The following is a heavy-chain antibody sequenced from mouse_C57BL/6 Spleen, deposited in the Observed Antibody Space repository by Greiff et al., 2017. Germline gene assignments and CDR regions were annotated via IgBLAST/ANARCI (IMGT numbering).Heavy chain of an antibody. J-gene: IGHJ4*01. Sequence: EVHLVESGGGLVKPGGSLKLSCAASGFTFSDYGMHWVRQAPEKGLEWVAYISSGSSTIYYADTVKGRFTISRDNAKNTLFLQMTSLRSEDTAMYYCARNGGYAMDDWGQGTSVTVSS. CDR3: ARNGGYAMDD. V-gene: IGHV5-17*01. CDR1: GFTFSDYG. CDR2: ISSGSSTI.